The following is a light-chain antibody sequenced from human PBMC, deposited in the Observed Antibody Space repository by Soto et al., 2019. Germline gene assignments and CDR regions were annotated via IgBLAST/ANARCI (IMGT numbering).Light chain of an antibody. J-gene: IGLJ1*01. CDR1: SSDVGGYNY. CDR2: DVS. CDR3: SSYTSSSTLSLYV. Sequence: QSVLTQPASVSGSPGQSITISCTGTSSDVGGYNYVSWYQQHPGKAPKLMIYDVSNRPSGVSNRFSGSKSGNTASLTISGLQAEDEADYYCSSYTSSSTLSLYVFGTGTKSPS. V-gene: IGLV2-14*01.